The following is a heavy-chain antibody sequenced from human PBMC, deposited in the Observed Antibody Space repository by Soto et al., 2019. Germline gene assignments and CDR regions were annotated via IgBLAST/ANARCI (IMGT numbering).Heavy chain of an antibody. CDR2: IYYSGST. CDR3: ARVGGINWFDP. J-gene: IGHJ5*02. CDR1: GGSISSGGYY. V-gene: IGHV4-31*01. D-gene: IGHD3-16*01. Sequence: QVQLQESGPGLVKPSQTLSLTCTVSGGSISSGGYYWSWIRQHPGKGLEWIGYIYYSGSTYYNPSLNSPVTITVDSSKNQVSLKLSSVTAADTAVYYCARVGGINWFDPWGQGTLVTVSS.